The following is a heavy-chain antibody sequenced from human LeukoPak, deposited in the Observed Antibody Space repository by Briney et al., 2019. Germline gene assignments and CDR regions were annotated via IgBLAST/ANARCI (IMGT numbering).Heavy chain of an antibody. CDR1: GFTFSSYS. D-gene: IGHD6-6*01. Sequence: GGSLRLSCAASGFTFSSYSMNWVHQAPGKGLEWVSSISSSSSYIYYADSVKGRFTISRDNAKNSLYLQMNSLRAEDTAVYYCASGYSSSSIDYWGQGTLVTVSS. CDR2: ISSSSSYI. CDR3: ASGYSSSSIDY. V-gene: IGHV3-21*01. J-gene: IGHJ4*02.